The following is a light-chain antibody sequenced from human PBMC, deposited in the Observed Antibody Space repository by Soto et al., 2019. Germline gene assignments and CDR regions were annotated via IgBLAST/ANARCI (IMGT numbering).Light chain of an antibody. CDR1: SSDVDDYNY. V-gene: IGLV2-11*01. CDR3: CSYAGNNALV. CDR2: EVS. Sequence: QSALTQPRSVSGSPGQSVTISCTGTSSDVDDYNYVSWYQQHPDTAPKLMIYEVSQRPSTFFNRFSGSKSGNTASLTISGLQSDDEADYYCCSYAGNNALVFGGGTKLTVL. J-gene: IGLJ3*02.